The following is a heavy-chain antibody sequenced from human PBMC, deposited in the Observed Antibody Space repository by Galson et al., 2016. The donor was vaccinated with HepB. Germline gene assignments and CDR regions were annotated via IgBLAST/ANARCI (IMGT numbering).Heavy chain of an antibody. Sequence: SETLSLTCTVSGASISSSSYYWAWIRQPPGKGLEWIGEINHSGSTNYNPSLKSRVTISVDTSKNQFSLKLSSVTAADTAVYYCARYVESGIILMVYAQDAFDIWGQGTMVTVSS. CDR2: INHSGST. D-gene: IGHD2-8*01. V-gene: IGHV4-39*07. J-gene: IGHJ3*02. CDR1: GASISSSSYY. CDR3: ARYVESGIILMVYAQDAFDI.